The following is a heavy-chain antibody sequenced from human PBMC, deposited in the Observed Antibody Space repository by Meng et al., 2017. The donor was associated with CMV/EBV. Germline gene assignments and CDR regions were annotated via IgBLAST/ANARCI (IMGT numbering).Heavy chain of an antibody. J-gene: IGHJ5*02. CDR3: ARDLMNCSSTSCANWFDP. D-gene: IGHD2-2*01. CDR2: IYTSGST. Sequence: AAGPGLVGVCEPLSLTCMVSGGSFGSYDWSWIRQPAGKGLEWIGRIYTSGSTNYDPSLKSRVTMSVDTSKNQFSLKLSSVTAADTAVYYCARDLMNCSSTSCANWFDPWGQGTLVTVSS. CDR1: GGSFGSYD. V-gene: IGHV4-4*07.